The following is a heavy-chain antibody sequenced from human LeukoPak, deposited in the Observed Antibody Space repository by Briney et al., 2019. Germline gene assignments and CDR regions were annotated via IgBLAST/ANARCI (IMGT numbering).Heavy chain of an antibody. D-gene: IGHD2-15*01. CDR2: IYYSGST. J-gene: IGHJ4*02. V-gene: IGHV4-59*12. Sequence: SETLSLTCNVSGGSISSYYWSWIRQPPGKGLEWIGYIYYSGSTSYNPSLKSRLTISLDTSKNQFSLKLSSVTAADTAVYYCARFPDYSGGGDYWGQGTLVTVSS. CDR1: GGSISSYY. CDR3: ARFPDYSGGGDY.